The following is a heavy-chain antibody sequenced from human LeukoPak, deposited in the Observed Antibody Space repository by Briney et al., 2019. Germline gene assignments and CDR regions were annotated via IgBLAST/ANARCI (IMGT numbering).Heavy chain of an antibody. Sequence: PSETLSLTCTVSGGSISGYYWSWIRQPPGKGLEWIGYIYYSGSTNYNPSLKSRVTISVDTSKNQFSLKLSSVTAADTAVYYCARLESNSDVWGSYRPESFDPWGQGTLVTVSS. CDR1: GGSISGYY. V-gene: IGHV4-59*01. D-gene: IGHD3-16*02. CDR3: ARLESNSDVWGSYRPESFDP. CDR2: IYYSGST. J-gene: IGHJ5*02.